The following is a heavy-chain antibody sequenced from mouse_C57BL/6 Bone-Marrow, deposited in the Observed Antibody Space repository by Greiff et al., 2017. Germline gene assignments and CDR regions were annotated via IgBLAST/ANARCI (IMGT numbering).Heavy chain of an antibody. CDR3: ARWVYDYDAMDD. V-gene: IGHV1-63*01. CDR2: IYPGGGYT. Sequence: QVQLQQSGAELVRPGTSVKMSCKASGYTFTNYWIGWAKQRPGHGLEWIGDIYPGGGYTNYNEKFKGKATLTADKSSITADMQFSSLTSEDSAIYYGARWVYDYDAMDDWGQGTSVTGSS. D-gene: IGHD2-3*01. J-gene: IGHJ4*01. CDR1: GYTFTNYW.